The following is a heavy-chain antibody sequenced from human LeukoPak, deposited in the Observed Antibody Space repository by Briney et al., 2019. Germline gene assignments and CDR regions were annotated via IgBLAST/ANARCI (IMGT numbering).Heavy chain of an antibody. CDR3: ARSSPPGGSDAFDI. D-gene: IGHD3-10*01. CDR1: GYTFTGYY. V-gene: IGHV1-2*02. CDR2: INPNSGGT. J-gene: IGHJ3*02. Sequence: EASVKVSCKASGYTFTGYYMHWVRQAPGQGLEWMGWINPNSGGTNYAQKFQGRVTMTRDTSISTAYMELSRLRSDDTAVYYCARSSPPGGSDAFDIWGQGTMVTVSS.